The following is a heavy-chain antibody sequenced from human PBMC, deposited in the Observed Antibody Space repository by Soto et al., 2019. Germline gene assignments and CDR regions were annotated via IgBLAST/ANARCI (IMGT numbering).Heavy chain of an antibody. V-gene: IGHV3-30*18. D-gene: IGHD3-3*01. CDR3: AKDLLWASDGAVIPYYYYYGMEV. CDR2: ISYDGSNK. Sequence: QVQLVDSGGGVVQPGRSLRLSCAASGFTFSSYGMHWVRQAPGKGLEWVAVISYDGSNKYYADSVKGRFTISRDHSKNTLDLQLRSLRGGDAAVYYCAKDLLWASDGAVIPYYYYYGMEVSGEGRTVAVSS. J-gene: IGHJ6*04. CDR1: GFTFSSYG.